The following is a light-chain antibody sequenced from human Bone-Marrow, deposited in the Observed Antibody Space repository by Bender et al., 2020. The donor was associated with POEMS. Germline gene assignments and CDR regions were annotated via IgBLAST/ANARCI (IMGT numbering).Light chain of an antibody. CDR3: CSYGSNNVL. CDR2: EGT. CDR1: SSDIGSYTV. V-gene: IGLV2-23*01. J-gene: IGLJ2*01. Sequence: QSALTQPASVSGSPGQSITISCTGTSSDIGSYTVVSWYKQYPGKAPEVIIYEGTKRPSGVSTRFSGSKSGNTASLTISGLHGEDEADCYCCSYGSNNVLFGGGTKVTVL.